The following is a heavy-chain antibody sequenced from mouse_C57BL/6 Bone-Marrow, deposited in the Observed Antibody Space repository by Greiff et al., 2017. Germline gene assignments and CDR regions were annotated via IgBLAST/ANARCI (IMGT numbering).Heavy chain of an antibody. Sequence: VQLQQSGPELVKPGASVKISCKASGYTFTDYYMNWVKQSHGKSLEWIGDINPNNGGTSYNQKFKGKATLTVDKSSSTAYMELRSLTSEDSAVYYCARGRRGGFDYWGQGTTLTVSS. J-gene: IGHJ2*01. V-gene: IGHV1-26*01. CDR2: INPNNGGT. D-gene: IGHD2-12*01. CDR1: GYTFTDYY. CDR3: ARGRRGGFDY.